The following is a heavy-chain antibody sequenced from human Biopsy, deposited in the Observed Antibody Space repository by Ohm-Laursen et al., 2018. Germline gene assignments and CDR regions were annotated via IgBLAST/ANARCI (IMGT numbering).Heavy chain of an antibody. V-gene: IGHV4-59*11. CDR3: ARGSNEYGGLYFPR. D-gene: IGHD4-23*01. CDR1: GGSFTGHY. J-gene: IGHJ4*02. Sequence: SDTLSLTCTVSGGSFTGHYWTWIRQPPGKGLEWIGHISHTGYTSYKSSLKSRVTISLDTSRKHFSLRLTSLAAADTAVYYCARGSNEYGGLYFPRWGQGTLVTASS. CDR2: ISHTGYT.